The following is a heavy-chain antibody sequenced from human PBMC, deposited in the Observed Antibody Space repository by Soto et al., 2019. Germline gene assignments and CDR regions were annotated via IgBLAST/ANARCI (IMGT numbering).Heavy chain of an antibody. CDR2: INWNGGSM. CDR1: GFTFDDYG. J-gene: IGHJ4*02. Sequence: EVQLVESGGGVVRPGGSLRLSCAASGFTFDDYGMNWVRQTPGKGLEWVSGINWNGGSMGYADSVKGRFTISRDNAKNSLYLQMNSLRAEDASLYYCARDSSLDYWGQGTLVTGSS. CDR3: ARDSSLDY. V-gene: IGHV3-20*04.